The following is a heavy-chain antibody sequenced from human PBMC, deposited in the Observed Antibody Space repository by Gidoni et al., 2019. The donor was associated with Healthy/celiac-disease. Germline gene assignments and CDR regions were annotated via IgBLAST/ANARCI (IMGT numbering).Heavy chain of an antibody. J-gene: IGHJ4*02. CDR2: ISAYNGNT. CDR3: ARSRRYCSSTSCYYYFDY. D-gene: IGHD2-2*01. Sequence: QVQLVQSGAEVKKPGASVKVSCKASGYTFTSYGISWVRQAPGQGLEWMGWISAYNGNTNYAQKLQGRVTMTTDTSTSTAYMELRSLRSDDTAVYYCARSRRYCSSTSCYYYFDYWGQGTLVTVSS. CDR1: GYTFTSYG. V-gene: IGHV1-18*04.